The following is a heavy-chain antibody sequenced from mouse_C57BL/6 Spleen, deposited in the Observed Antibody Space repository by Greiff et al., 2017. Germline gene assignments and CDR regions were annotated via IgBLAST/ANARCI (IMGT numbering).Heavy chain of an antibody. CDR3: ARRGDGSWFAY. D-gene: IGHD2-3*01. V-gene: IGHV1-63*01. CDR1: GYTFTNYW. Sequence: QVHVKQSGAELVRPGTSVKMSCKASGYTFTNYWIGWAKQRPGHGLEWIGDIYPGGGYTNYNEKFKGKATLTADKSSSTAYMQFSSLTSEDSAIYYCARRGDGSWFAYWGQGTLVTVSA. CDR2: IYPGGGYT. J-gene: IGHJ3*01.